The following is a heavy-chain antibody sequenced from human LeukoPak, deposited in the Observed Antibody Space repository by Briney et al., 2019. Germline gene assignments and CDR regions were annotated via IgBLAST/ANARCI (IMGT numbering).Heavy chain of an antibody. CDR1: GGSINSGGNY. D-gene: IGHD1-14*01. J-gene: IGHJ5*02. CDR2: IYYSGST. V-gene: IGHV4-61*08. Sequence: PSETLSLTCTVSGGSINSGGNYWSWIRQHPGKGLEWIGYIYYSGSTNYNPSFKNRVTISVDTYRNQFSLNLSSVTAADTAVYYCVRHKDQGGWEPMTNWFDPWGQGTLVTVSS. CDR3: VRHKDQGGWEPMTNWFDP.